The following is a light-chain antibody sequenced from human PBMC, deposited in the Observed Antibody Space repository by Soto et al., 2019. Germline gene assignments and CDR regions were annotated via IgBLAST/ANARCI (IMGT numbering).Light chain of an antibody. CDR3: QQYGNSPQT. J-gene: IGKJ1*01. CDR1: QSVNSSY. Sequence: EIVLTQSPGTLSLSPGERVTLSCRASQSVNSSYLAWYQHKPGQAPRLLIYGASTRATGIPDRFSGSGSGTDFTLTIGRMETGDFAVYYCQQYGNSPQTFGQGTKVDIK. V-gene: IGKV3-20*01. CDR2: GAS.